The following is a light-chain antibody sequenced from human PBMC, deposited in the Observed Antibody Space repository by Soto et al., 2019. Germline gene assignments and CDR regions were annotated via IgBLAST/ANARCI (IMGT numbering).Light chain of an antibody. Sequence: QSALTQPPCASGSPGQSVTISCTGTSSDVGAYNYVSWYQQYPGKAPKLMIYEVSKRPSGVPDRFSGSKSGKTASLTVSGLQPEDEADYYCTSYAGSNIWVFGGWTKVTVL. CDR1: SSDVGAYNY. V-gene: IGLV2-8*01. J-gene: IGLJ3*02. CDR3: TSYAGSNIWV. CDR2: EVS.